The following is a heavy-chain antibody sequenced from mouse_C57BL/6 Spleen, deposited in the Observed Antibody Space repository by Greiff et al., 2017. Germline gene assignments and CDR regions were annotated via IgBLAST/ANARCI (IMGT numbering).Heavy chain of an antibody. CDR2: IDPSDSET. Sequence: QVQLQQPGAELVRPGSSVKLSCKASGYTFTSYWMHWVKQRPIQGLEWIGNIDPSDSETHYNQKFKDKATLTVDKSSSTAYMQLSSLTSEDSAVYYCAYGSRYWYFDVWGTGTTVTVSS. V-gene: IGHV1-52*01. D-gene: IGHD1-1*01. CDR3: AYGSRYWYFDV. CDR1: GYTFTSYW. J-gene: IGHJ1*03.